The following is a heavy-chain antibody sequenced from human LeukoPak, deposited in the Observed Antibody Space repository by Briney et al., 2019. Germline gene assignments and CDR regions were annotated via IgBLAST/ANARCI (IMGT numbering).Heavy chain of an antibody. D-gene: IGHD6-13*01. V-gene: IGHV3-23*01. CDR1: GFTFSNYA. CDR2: ISYSGST. J-gene: IGHJ6*02. Sequence: GGSLRLSCAASGFTFSNYALSWVRQAPGKGLEWVSCISYSGSTHYTDSVKGRFTISRDNPKNTLYLKMNSLRAEDTAVYYCAKSPGGSGIAYGLGVWGQGTTVTVSS. CDR3: AKSPGGSGIAYGLGV.